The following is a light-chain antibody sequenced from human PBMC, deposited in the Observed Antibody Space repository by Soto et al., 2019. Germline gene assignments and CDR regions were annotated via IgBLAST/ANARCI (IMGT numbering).Light chain of an antibody. CDR3: SSFAGSNNFPYV. CDR2: EIN. V-gene: IGLV2-8*01. CDR1: SSDVGAYDY. Sequence: QSVLTQHPSASGSPGQSVTISCTGTSSDVGAYDYVSWYQQHPGKAPKLMIYEINKRPSGVPDRFSGSKSGNTASLTVSGLQAEDEADYYCSSFAGSNNFPYVFGTGTKVTVL. J-gene: IGLJ1*01.